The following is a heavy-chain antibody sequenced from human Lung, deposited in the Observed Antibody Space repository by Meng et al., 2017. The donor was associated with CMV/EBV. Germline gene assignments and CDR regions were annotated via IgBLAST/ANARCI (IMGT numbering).Heavy chain of an antibody. V-gene: IGHV1-46*01. J-gene: IGHJ6*02. CDR2: INPSGGST. D-gene: IGHD6-13*01. Sequence: SXXVSXXASGYTFTNYYMHWVRQAPGQGLEWMGVINPSGGSTTYAQKFQGRLTMTRDTSTSTVYMELSSLKSEDTAMYYCARVLGQLVSPYGMDVWGQGXTVTGS. CDR1: GYTFTNYY. CDR3: ARVLGQLVSPYGMDV.